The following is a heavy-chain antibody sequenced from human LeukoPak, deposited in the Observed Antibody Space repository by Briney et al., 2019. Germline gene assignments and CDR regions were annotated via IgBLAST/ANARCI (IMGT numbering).Heavy chain of an antibody. Sequence: GGSLRLSCAASGFTFTGLALGWVGRAQGKGREGASAISNNGGYTYYADSVQGRFTISRDNSKSTLCLQMNSLRAEDTAVYYCAKQLGYCSDGSCYFPYWGQGTLVTVSS. V-gene: IGHV3-23*01. CDR2: ISNNGGYT. D-gene: IGHD2-15*01. J-gene: IGHJ4*02. CDR1: GFTFTGLA. CDR3: AKQLGYCSDGSCYFPY.